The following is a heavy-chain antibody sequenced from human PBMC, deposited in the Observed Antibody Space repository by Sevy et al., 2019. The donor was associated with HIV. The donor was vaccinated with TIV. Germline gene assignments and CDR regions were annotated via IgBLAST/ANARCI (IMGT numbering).Heavy chain of an antibody. V-gene: IGHV4-39*02. CDR3: AREAGGYDYAYGMDV. CDR1: GGTIVSSGHY. Sequence: SETLSLTCSVSGGTIVSSGHYWGWIRQTPGKGLEWIGSIYYNGHTYYNPSLNSRLTISIDTSKNQFSLNLSSVTAADTAMYFCAREAGGYDYAYGMDVWGQGTTVTVSS. J-gene: IGHJ6*02. D-gene: IGHD5-12*01. CDR2: IYYNGHT.